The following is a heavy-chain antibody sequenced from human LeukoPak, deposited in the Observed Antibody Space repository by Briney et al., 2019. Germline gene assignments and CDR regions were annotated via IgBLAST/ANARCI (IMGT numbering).Heavy chain of an antibody. V-gene: IGHV3-20*01. J-gene: IGHJ4*02. CDR3: ARVGYYGDPPAYYFDY. Sequence: GGSLRLSCAASGFTFDDYGMSWVRQAPGKGLEWVSGINWNGGSTGYADSVKGRFTISIDNAKNSLYLQMNSLRAEDTALYHCARVGYYGDPPAYYFDYWGQGTLVTVSS. D-gene: IGHD4-17*01. CDR1: GFTFDDYG. CDR2: INWNGGST.